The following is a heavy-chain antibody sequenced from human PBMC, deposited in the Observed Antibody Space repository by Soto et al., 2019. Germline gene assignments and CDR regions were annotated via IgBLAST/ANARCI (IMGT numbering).Heavy chain of an antibody. Sequence: PGGSLRLSFAASGFTFSSYAMHWVRQAPGKGLEWVAVISYDGSNKYYADSVKGRFTISRDNSKNTLYLQMNSLRAEDTAVYYCARGTYNWNYWAPDYYYGMDVWGQGTTVTVSS. D-gene: IGHD1-7*01. J-gene: IGHJ6*02. CDR3: ARGTYNWNYWAPDYYYGMDV. V-gene: IGHV3-30-3*01. CDR1: GFTFSSYA. CDR2: ISYDGSNK.